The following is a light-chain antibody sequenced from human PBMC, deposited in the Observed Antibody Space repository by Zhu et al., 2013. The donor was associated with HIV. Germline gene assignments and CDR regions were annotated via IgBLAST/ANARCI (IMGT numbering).Light chain of an antibody. V-gene: IGKV3-15*01. CDR3: QQYNNWPPT. CDR1: QSVSSA. Sequence: DIVLTQFPGTLSLSPGERATLSCRASQSVSSAFLAWYQQKPGQAPRLLFYGASTRATGVPARFSGSESGTEFTLTISSLQSEDFAVYYCQQYNNWPPTFGQGTKVEIK. CDR2: GAS. J-gene: IGKJ1*01.